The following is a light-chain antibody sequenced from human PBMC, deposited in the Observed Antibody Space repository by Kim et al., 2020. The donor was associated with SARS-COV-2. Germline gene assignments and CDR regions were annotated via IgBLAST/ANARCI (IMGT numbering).Light chain of an antibody. CDR2: KMN. Sequence: SVTISCSGSSANVGSNSVYWYQQLPGPAPKLLISKMNQRPSGVPDRFSASKSGTSASLAISGLRSEDEADYYCTTWDESMSGQVVFGGGTKVTVL. CDR3: TTWDESMSGQVV. CDR1: SANVGSNS. J-gene: IGLJ2*01. V-gene: IGLV1-47*01.